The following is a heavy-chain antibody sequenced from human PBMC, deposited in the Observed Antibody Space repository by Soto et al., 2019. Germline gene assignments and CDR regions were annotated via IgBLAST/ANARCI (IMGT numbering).Heavy chain of an antibody. CDR2: IYYSGST. Sequence: ASETLSLTCTVSGGSISSGDYYWSWIRQPPGKGLEWIGYIYYSGSTYYNPSLKSRVTISVDTSKNQFSLKLSSVTAADTAVYYCDREYRSSWDDYYFDYWGQGTLVTVSS. CDR1: GGSISSGDYY. V-gene: IGHV4-30-4*01. CDR3: DREYRSSWDDYYFDY. D-gene: IGHD6-13*01. J-gene: IGHJ4*02.